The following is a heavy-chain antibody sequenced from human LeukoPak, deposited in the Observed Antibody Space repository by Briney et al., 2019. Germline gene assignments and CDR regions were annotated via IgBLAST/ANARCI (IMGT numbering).Heavy chain of an antibody. CDR1: GGSVSSGSNY. CDR2: IYYSGST. J-gene: IGHJ4*02. Sequence: SETLSLTCTVSGGSVSSGSNYWSWIRQPPGKGLEWIGYIYYSGSTNYNPSLKSRVTISVDTSENQFSLKLSSVTAADSAVYYCARRTRYNWNDDRYYFDYWGQGTLVTVSS. D-gene: IGHD1-1*01. V-gene: IGHV4-61*01. CDR3: ARRTRYNWNDDRYYFDY.